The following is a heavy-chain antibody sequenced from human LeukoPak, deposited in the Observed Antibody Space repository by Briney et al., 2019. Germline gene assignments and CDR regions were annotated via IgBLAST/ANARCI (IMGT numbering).Heavy chain of an antibody. D-gene: IGHD3-10*01. V-gene: IGHV3-11*01. Sequence: GGSLRLSCAASGFTFSYYYMSWIRQAPGKGLEWVSYISSSGSTIYYADSVKGRFTISRDNAKNSLYLQMNSLRAEDTAVYYCARAVRGVNHYFDYWGQGTLVTVSS. CDR3: ARAVRGVNHYFDY. J-gene: IGHJ4*02. CDR2: ISSSGSTI. CDR1: GFTFSYYY.